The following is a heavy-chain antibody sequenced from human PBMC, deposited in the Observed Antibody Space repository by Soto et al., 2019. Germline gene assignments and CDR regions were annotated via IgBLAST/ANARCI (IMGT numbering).Heavy chain of an antibody. CDR2: INHSGST. J-gene: IGHJ4*02. CDR1: GGSFSGYY. Sequence: PSDTLSLTCAVYGGSFSGYYWSWIRQPPGKGLEWIGEINHSGSTNYNPSLKSRVTISVDTSKNQFSLKLSSVTAADTAVYYCARPEGYCSSTSCYFDYWGQGTLVTVSS. V-gene: IGHV4-34*01. D-gene: IGHD2-2*01. CDR3: ARPEGYCSSTSCYFDY.